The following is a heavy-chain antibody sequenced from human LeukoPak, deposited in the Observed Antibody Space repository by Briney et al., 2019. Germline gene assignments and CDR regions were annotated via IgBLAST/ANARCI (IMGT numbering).Heavy chain of an antibody. D-gene: IGHD3-9*01. V-gene: IGHV4-39*01. CDR3: ARIDILTGYGVY. CDR2: IYYSGST. Sequence: SETLSLTCTVSGGSISSNNYYWGWIRQPPGKGLEWIGTIYYSGSTYYNPSLKSRVTISVDTSKNQFSLKLSSATAADTAVYYCARIDILTGYGVYWGQGTLVTVSS. J-gene: IGHJ4*02. CDR1: GGSISSNNYY.